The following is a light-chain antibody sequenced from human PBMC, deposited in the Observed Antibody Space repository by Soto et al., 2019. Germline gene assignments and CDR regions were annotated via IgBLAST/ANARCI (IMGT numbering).Light chain of an antibody. CDR2: GAS. CDR1: QGVDNN. V-gene: IGKV3-15*01. CDR3: QQYYNWPPWT. Sequence: EVVMTQSPGTLSVSPGERATLSCRASQGVDNNLAWYQQKPGQAPRLLIYGASTRATGIPARFSGSGSGTGFTLTISSLQSEDFAVYYCQQYYNWPPWTFGQGTKVEIK. J-gene: IGKJ1*01.